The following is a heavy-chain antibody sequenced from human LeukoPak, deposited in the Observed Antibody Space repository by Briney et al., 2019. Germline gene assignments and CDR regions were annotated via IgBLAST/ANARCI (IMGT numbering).Heavy chain of an antibody. CDR2: IKSDGSWT. Sequence: GGSLRLPCAASGFSIRGYWMHWVRQAPGKGLMLVSRIKSDGSWTNYADSVRGRFTISRDNAKNTLFLQMVGLRAEDTAIYYCVRDGDAYHFDLWGQGILVTVSS. J-gene: IGHJ4*02. V-gene: IGHV3-74*01. CDR1: GFSIRGYW. CDR3: VRDGDAYHFDL. D-gene: IGHD7-27*01.